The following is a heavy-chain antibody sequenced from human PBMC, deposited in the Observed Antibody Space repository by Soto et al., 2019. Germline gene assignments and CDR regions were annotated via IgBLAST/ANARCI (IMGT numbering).Heavy chain of an antibody. V-gene: IGHV2-5*02. J-gene: IGHJ3*02. CDR3: AHSGISYCSGGSCHDAFDI. D-gene: IGHD2-15*01. CDR2: IYWDDDK. Sequence: QISLKESGPTLVKPTQTLTLTCTFSGFSLSTSGVGVGWIRQPPGKALEWLALIYWDDDKRYSPSLKSRLTITKDTSKNQVVLTMTNMDPVDTATYYCAHSGISYCSGGSCHDAFDIWGQGTMVTVSS. CDR1: GFSLSTSGVG.